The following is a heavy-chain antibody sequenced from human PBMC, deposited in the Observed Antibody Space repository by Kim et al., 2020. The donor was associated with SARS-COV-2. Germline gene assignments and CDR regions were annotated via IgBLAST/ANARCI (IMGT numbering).Heavy chain of an antibody. CDR1: GGSITSSGFY. CDR3: ARLRLLWFGDLSSTWVDP. CDR2: IYHSGNT. D-gene: IGHD3-10*01. V-gene: IGHV4-31*03. J-gene: IGHJ5*02. Sequence: SETLSLTCTVSGGSITSSGFYWNWIRQSPGKGLEWIGFIYHSGNTYYNPSLKSRVAISIDTSKKQFSLSLTSVTAADTAIYYCARLRLLWFGDLSSTWVDPWGQGALVAVSS.